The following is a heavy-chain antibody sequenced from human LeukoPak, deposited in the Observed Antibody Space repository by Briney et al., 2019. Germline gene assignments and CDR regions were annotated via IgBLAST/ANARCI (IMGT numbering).Heavy chain of an antibody. D-gene: IGHD6-13*01. CDR3: ARDPYTYSSSWYGYFQY. J-gene: IGHJ1*01. Sequence: GRSLRLSCAASGFTFSSYGMHWVRQAPGKGLEWVAVISNDGSNKDHADSVKGRFTISRDNSENTLYLQMDSLRVEDTAVYYCARDPYTYSSSWYGYFQYWGQGTLVTVSS. CDR2: ISNDGSNK. V-gene: IGHV3-30*03. CDR1: GFTFSSYG.